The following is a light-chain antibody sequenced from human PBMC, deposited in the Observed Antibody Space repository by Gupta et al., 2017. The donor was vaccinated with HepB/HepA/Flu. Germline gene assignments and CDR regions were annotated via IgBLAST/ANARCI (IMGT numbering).Light chain of an antibody. CDR1: NIGSKG. CDR3: QLWDSSSDHVV. CDR2: DYS. V-gene: IGLV3-21*04. J-gene: IGLJ2*01. Sequence: SYLRTRPLPGSAARGEAARVCWGGKNIGSKGVHWYHQQQGQAPLLLIYDYSHRPSGIPERFSGSNSGNKATLTSSRVEAGDEDDYDYQLWDSSSDHVVCGRGTKLTVL.